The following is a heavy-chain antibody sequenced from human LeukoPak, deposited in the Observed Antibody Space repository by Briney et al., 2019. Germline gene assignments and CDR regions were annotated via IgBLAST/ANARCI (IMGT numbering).Heavy chain of an antibody. J-gene: IGHJ4*02. V-gene: IGHV4-39*01. D-gene: IGHD6-19*01. CDR2: IYFTGST. Sequence: SETLSLTCSVSGGSISSSSYYWGWIRQPPGKGLEWIGMIYFTGSTYYNPSLRSRVTLSLDTSKNQFSLKLSSVTAADTAVYYCARHFDSCWETDNWGQGTLVTVSS. CDR3: ARHFDSCWETDN. CDR1: GGSISSSSYY.